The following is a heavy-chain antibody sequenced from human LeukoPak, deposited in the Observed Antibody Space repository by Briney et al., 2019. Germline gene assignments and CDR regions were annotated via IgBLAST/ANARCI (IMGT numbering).Heavy chain of an antibody. Sequence: GGSLRLSCAASGFTFSSYGMSWVRQAPGKGLEWVAAISYDGSNKYYTDSVKGRFTISRDDSKNTLYLQMNSLRAEDTAVYYCARSDRDYMDVWGKGTTVTVSS. CDR1: GFTFSSYG. D-gene: IGHD3-10*01. CDR3: ARSDRDYMDV. CDR2: ISYDGSNK. J-gene: IGHJ6*03. V-gene: IGHV3-30*03.